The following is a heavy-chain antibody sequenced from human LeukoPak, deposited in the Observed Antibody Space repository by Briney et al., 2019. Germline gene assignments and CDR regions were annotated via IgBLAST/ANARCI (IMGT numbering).Heavy chain of an antibody. CDR3: ARGTTVTTPDY. CDR1: GGSISSYY. D-gene: IGHD4-17*01. V-gene: IGHV4-59*08. CDR2: IYYSGST. Sequence: PSETLSLTCTVSGGSISSYYWSRIRQPPGKGLEWIGYIYYSGSTNYNPSLKSRVTISIDTSKNQFSLKLSSVTAADTAVYYCARGTTVTTPDYWGQGTLVTVSS. J-gene: IGHJ4*02.